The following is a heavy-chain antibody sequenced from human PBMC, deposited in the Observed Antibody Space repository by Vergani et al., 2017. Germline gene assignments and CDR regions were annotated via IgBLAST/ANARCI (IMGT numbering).Heavy chain of an antibody. D-gene: IGHD3-3*01. J-gene: IGHJ4*02. CDR3: ARDRVDFWSGTFDY. CDR1: GFTVITTY. V-gene: IGHV3-53*02. CDR2: IYSGGSP. Sequence: EVQLVETGGGLIQPGGSLRLSCAASGFTVITTYMTWVRQAPGKGLEWVSFIYSGGSPYYADSVKGRFTISRDNSKNTLYLQMNSRRAEDTAVYYCARDRVDFWSGTFDYWGQGTLVTVSS.